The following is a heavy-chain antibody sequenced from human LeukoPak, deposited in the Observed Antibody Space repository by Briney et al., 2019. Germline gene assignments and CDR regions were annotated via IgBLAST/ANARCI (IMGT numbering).Heavy chain of an antibody. CDR2: IYYSGST. J-gene: IGHJ6*03. V-gene: IGHV4-59*01. Sequence: PSETLSLTCTVSGGSISSYYWSWIRQPPGKGLEWIRYIYYSGSTNYNPSLKSRVTISVDTSKNQISLKLSSVTAADTAVYYCARDGVYSSSWYGNWYMDVWGKGTTVTVSS. D-gene: IGHD6-13*01. CDR3: ARDGVYSSSWYGNWYMDV. CDR1: GGSISSYY.